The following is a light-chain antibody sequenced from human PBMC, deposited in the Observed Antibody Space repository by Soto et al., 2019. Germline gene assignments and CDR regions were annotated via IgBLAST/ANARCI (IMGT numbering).Light chain of an antibody. CDR3: QQYYIYVT. CDR1: QSISSW. CDR2: DAS. Sequence: DIQMTQSPTTLSASVGDRITITCRASQSISSWLAWYQQKPGKAPKLLIHDASSLESGVPSRFSGSGSGTEFTLTISSLQPDDFATYYCQQYYIYVTFGQGTKVDIK. V-gene: IGKV1-5*01. J-gene: IGKJ1*01.